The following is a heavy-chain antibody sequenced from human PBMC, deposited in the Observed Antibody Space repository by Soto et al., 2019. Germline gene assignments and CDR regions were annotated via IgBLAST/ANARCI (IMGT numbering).Heavy chain of an antibody. Sequence: PGGSLRLSCAASGFTFSTYAMEWVRQAPGKGLDWVALISYDGNNKYYADSVRGRFTISRDNSKNTLYLQMNTLRPEDTALYFCARPVEPFYYYGMDVWGQGXTVTVYS. CDR1: GFTFSTYA. CDR2: ISYDGNNK. V-gene: IGHV3-30-3*01. J-gene: IGHJ6*02. CDR3: ARPVEPFYYYGMDV.